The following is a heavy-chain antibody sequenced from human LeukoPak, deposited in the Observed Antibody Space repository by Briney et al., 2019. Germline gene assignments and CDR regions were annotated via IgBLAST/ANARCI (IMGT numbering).Heavy chain of an antibody. CDR1: GYTFTSYA. CDR2: SNAGNGNT. CDR3: ARPSNVLLWFGELSPIDY. V-gene: IGHV1-3*01. D-gene: IGHD3-10*01. J-gene: IGHJ4*02. Sequence: ASVKVSCKASGYTFTSYAMHWVRQAPGQRLEWMGWSNAGNGNTKYSQKFQGRVTITRDTSASTAYMELSSLRSEDTAVYYCARPSNVLLWFGELSPIDYWGQGTLVTVSS.